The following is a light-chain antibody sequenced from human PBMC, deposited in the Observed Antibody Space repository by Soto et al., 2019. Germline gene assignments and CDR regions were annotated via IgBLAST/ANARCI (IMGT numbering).Light chain of an antibody. J-gene: IGKJ1*01. V-gene: IGKV3-20*01. Sequence: EIVLTQSPGSLSLSPGERATLSCRASQSVDSRFFAWYQQKPGQAPRLLIYGASNRATGIPDRFSGSGSGTDFTLTSSRLEPEDFAVYYCQQYVSSVTFGQGTKVEIK. CDR3: QQYVSSVT. CDR2: GAS. CDR1: QSVDSRF.